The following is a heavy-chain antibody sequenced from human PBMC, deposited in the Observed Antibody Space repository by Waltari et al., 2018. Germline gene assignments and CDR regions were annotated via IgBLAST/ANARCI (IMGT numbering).Heavy chain of an antibody. D-gene: IGHD6-6*01. CDR1: GYSFTSYW. V-gene: IGHV5-51*01. CDR3: ARLKGREDSSSPGGVSYYYYGMDV. J-gene: IGHJ6*02. CDR2: IYPGDSDT. Sequence: EVQLVQSGAEVKKPGESLKISCKGSGYSFTSYWIGWVRQMPGKGLEWMGIIYPGDSDTRYSPPFQGQVTISADKSISTAYLQWSSLKASDTAMYYCARLKGREDSSSPGGVSYYYYGMDVWGQGTTVTVSS.